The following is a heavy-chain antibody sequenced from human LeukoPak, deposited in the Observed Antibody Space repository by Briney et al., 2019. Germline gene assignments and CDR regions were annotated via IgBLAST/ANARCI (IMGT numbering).Heavy chain of an antibody. V-gene: IGHV3-21*01. CDR1: GFTFSSYS. CDR3: ARDLSYDILTGYFRSNYFDY. Sequence: GGSLRLSCAASGFTFSSYSMNWVRQAPGKGLEWVSSISSSSSYIYYADSVKGRFTISRDNAKNSLYLQMNSLRAADTAVYYCARDLSYDILTGYFRSNYFDYWGQGTLVTVSS. J-gene: IGHJ4*02. CDR2: ISSSSSYI. D-gene: IGHD3-9*01.